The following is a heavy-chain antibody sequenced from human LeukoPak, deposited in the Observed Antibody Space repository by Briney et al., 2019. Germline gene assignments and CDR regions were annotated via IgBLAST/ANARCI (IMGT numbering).Heavy chain of an antibody. CDR2: IYTRGST. D-gene: IGHD3-16*01. Sequence: PSQTLSLTCTVSRGSIRSGDYYWSWIRQPAGKGLEWIGRIYTRGSTTYNPSLKSRVTMSVDTSKNQFSLKLSSVTAADTAIYYCARDNGGGWFDPWGQGTLVTVSS. V-gene: IGHV4-61*02. CDR3: ARDNGGGWFDP. CDR1: RGSIRSGDYY. J-gene: IGHJ5*02.